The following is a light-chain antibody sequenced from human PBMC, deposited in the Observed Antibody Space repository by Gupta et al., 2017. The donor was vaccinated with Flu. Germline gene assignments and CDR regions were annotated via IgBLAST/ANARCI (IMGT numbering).Light chain of an antibody. CDR2: AAS. V-gene: IGKV1-39*01. CDR1: QSISSY. Sequence: DIQMTQSPSSLSASVGDRVTITCRASQSISSYLNWYQQKPGKAPKLLIYAASSLQSGVPSRFSGSGSGTDFTLTISSLQPEDFATYYCQQSYSTPRDRFTFGPGTKVDIK. J-gene: IGKJ3*01. CDR3: QQSYSTPRDRFT.